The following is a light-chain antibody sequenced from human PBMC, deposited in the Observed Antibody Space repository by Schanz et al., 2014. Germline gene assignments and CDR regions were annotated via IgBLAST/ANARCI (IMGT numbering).Light chain of an antibody. CDR2: EDT. CDR3: SSYTSSSTLDV. V-gene: IGLV2-14*02. J-gene: IGLJ1*01. CDR1: SSDVGNYRL. Sequence: QSALAQPASVSGSPGQSITISCTGTSSDVGNYRLVSWYQQHPGKAPKLIISEDTERPSGVSHRFSGSKSANTASLTISGLQAEDEADYYCSSYTSSSTLDVFGTGTKLTVL.